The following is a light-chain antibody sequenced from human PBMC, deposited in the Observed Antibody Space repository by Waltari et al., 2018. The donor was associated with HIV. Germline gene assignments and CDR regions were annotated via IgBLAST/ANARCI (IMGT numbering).Light chain of an antibody. V-gene: IGKV1-12*01. CDR3: QQPVSPLLT. Sequence: DIQMTQSPSSVSASVGDRVTITCRASRDISSWLAWYQQTPGKAPKLLIYGASSLQSGVPSRFSGSGSGTHFTLTINSLQPEDFGTYYCQQPVSPLLTFGGGTKVDIK. J-gene: IGKJ4*01. CDR2: GAS. CDR1: RDISSW.